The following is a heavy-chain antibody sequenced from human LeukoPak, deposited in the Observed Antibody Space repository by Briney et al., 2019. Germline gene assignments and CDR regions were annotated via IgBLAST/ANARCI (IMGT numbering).Heavy chain of an antibody. D-gene: IGHD6-13*01. V-gene: IGHV3-30*04. CDR2: ISYDGSNK. CDR1: GFTFSSYA. CDR3: AREYSTKDAFDI. Sequence: GRSLRLSCAASGFTFSSYAMHWVRQAPGKGLEWVAVISYDGSNKYYADSVKGRFTISRDNSKNTLYLQMNSLRAEDTAVYYCAREYSTKDAFDIWGQGTMVTVSS. J-gene: IGHJ3*02.